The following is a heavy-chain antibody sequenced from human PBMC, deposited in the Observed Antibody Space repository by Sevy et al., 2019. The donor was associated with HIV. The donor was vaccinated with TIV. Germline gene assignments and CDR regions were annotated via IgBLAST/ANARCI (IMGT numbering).Heavy chain of an antibody. V-gene: IGHV1-2*04. CDR2: INRNSGGT. Sequence: ASVKVSCKASGYTFTGYYMHWVRQAPGQGLEWMGWINRNSGGTNYEQKFQGWVTMTRDTSISTAYMELSRLRSDDTAVYYCARMGGVVVHPYFDYWSQGTLVTVSS. D-gene: IGHD2-15*01. CDR3: ARMGGVVVHPYFDY. CDR1: GYTFTGYY. J-gene: IGHJ4*02.